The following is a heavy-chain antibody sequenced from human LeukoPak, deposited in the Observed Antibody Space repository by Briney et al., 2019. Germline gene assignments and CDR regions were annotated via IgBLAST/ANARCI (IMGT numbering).Heavy chain of an antibody. Sequence: ASGKVSCKASGYTFTSYGISWVRQAPGQGLEWMGWISAYNGNTNYAQKLQGRVTMTTDTSTSTAYMELRSLRSDDTAVYYCSAGYSSGLPFDYWGQGTLVTVSS. V-gene: IGHV1-18*04. CDR3: SAGYSSGLPFDY. CDR1: GYTFTSYG. CDR2: ISAYNGNT. J-gene: IGHJ4*02. D-gene: IGHD6-19*01.